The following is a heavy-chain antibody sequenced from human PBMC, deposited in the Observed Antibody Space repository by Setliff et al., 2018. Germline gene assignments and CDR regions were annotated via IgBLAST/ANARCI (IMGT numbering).Heavy chain of an antibody. CDR2: MSPDSDRK. V-gene: IGHV1-8*01. D-gene: IGHD1-26*01. Sequence: ASVKVSCKASGYIFTNHDINWVRQAPGQGLEWMGWMSPDSDRKASAQKFQGRVTMTRNNSISTFYMELSSPRSDDTAVYYCARGVGAVGDYWGQGTLVTV. J-gene: IGHJ4*02. CDR1: GYIFTNHD. CDR3: ARGVGAVGDY.